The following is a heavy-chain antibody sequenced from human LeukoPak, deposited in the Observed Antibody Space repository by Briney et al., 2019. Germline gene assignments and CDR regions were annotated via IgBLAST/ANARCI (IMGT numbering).Heavy chain of an antibody. CDR1: GYTFTGYY. Sequence: ASVKVSCKASGYTFTGYYMHWVRQAPGQGLEWMGWINPNSGGTNYAQKFQGRVTMTRDTSISTAYMELSRLRSDDTAVYYCASDLAGSPDGRERDCSSTSCYRGNYWGQGSLATVSS. CDR2: INPNSGGT. D-gene: IGHD2-2*01. CDR3: ASDLAGSPDGRERDCSSTSCYRGNY. J-gene: IGHJ4*02. V-gene: IGHV1-2*02.